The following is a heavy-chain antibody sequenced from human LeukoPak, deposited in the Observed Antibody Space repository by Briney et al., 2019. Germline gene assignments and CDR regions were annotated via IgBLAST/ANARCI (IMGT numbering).Heavy chain of an antibody. CDR2: IYYSGST. V-gene: IGHV4-31*03. J-gene: IGHJ4*02. D-gene: IGHD2-15*01. Sequence: SQTLSLTCTVSGGSISSGGYYWSWIRQHPGKGLEWIGYIYYSGSTYYNPSLKSRVTISVDTSKNQFSLKLSSVTAADTAVYYCARDRKFCSGGSCYSKGFDCWGQGTLVTVSS. CDR3: ARDRKFCSGGSCYSKGFDC. CDR1: GGSISSGGYY.